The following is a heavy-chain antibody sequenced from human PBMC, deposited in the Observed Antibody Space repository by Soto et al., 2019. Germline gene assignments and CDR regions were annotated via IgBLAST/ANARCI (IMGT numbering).Heavy chain of an antibody. D-gene: IGHD6-19*01. CDR1: GYTLTELS. CDR3: ATLSGIAVADTTDY. Sequence: ASVKVSCKVSGYTLTELSMHWVRQAPGKGLEWMGGFDPEDGETIYAQKFQGRVTMTEDTSTDTAYMELSSLRSEDTAVYYCATLSGIAVADTTDYWGQGTLVTVSS. CDR2: FDPEDGET. V-gene: IGHV1-24*01. J-gene: IGHJ4*02.